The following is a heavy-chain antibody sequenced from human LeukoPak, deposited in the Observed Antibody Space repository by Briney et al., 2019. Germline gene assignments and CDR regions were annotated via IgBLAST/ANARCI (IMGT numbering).Heavy chain of an antibody. J-gene: IGHJ4*02. D-gene: IGHD3-22*01. CDR1: GGSISSGGYY. CDR2: IYYSGST. V-gene: IGHV4-31*03. CDR3: ARGELNYYDSSGYLPYYFDY. Sequence: SETLSLTCTVSGGSISSGGYYWSWIRQHPGKGLEWIGYIYYSGSTYYNPSPKCRVTISVDTSKNQFSLKLSSVTAADTAVYYCARGELNYYDSSGYLPYYFDYWGQGTLVTVSS.